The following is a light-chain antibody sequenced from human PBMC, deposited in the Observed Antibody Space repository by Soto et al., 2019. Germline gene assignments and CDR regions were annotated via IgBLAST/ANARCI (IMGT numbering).Light chain of an antibody. CDR3: GTWEDSLGTHVV. V-gene: IGLV1-51*01. J-gene: IGLJ2*01. CDR2: DNN. CDR1: TSNIGNAD. Sequence: QSVLRQPPSVSAAPGQKVTISCSGSTSNIGNADVSWYQQFPGTAPRLLIYDNNKRPSGIPDRFSGSKSGTSATLGITGLQTGDEADYYCGTWEDSLGTHVVFGGGTKLTVL.